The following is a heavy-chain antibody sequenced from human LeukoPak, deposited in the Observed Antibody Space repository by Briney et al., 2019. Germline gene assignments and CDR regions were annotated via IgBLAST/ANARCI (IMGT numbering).Heavy chain of an antibody. V-gene: IGHV3-23*01. D-gene: IGHD3-22*01. CDR2: ISGSGVNT. Sequence: GGSLRLSCAASGFTFSSYAISWVRQAPGKGLEWVSSISGSGVNTYYSDSVKGRFTVSRDNSKSTLNLRMNSLRAEDTAVYFCAKIPGFSSYDSSGYPIDYWGQGTLVTVSS. J-gene: IGHJ4*02. CDR1: GFTFSSYA. CDR3: AKIPGFSSYDSSGYPIDY.